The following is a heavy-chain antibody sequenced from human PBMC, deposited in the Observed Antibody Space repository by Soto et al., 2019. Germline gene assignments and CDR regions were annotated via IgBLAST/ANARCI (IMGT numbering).Heavy chain of an antibody. CDR3: ARASDILTGPPSAFDI. V-gene: IGHV1-46*01. Sequence: GASMKVSCKASGYTFTRYYMHWVRQAPGQGLEWMGIINPSGGSTSYAQKFQGRVTMTRDTSTSTVYMELSSLRSEDTAVYYCARASDILTGPPSAFDIWGQGTMVTVSS. J-gene: IGHJ3*02. CDR2: INPSGGST. D-gene: IGHD3-9*01. CDR1: GYTFTRYY.